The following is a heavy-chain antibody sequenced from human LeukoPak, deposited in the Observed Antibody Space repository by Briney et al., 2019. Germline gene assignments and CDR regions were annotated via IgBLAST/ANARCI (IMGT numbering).Heavy chain of an antibody. CDR2: IYYSGST. Sequence: PSETLSLTCTVSGGSISSYYWSWIRQHPGKGLEWIGFIYYSGSTYYNPSLKSRVTISVDTSKNQFSLKLSSMTAADTAVYYCARNRRSMSEGFPTSFDYWGQGTLVTVSS. V-gene: IGHV4-59*06. CDR1: GGSISSYY. J-gene: IGHJ4*01. D-gene: IGHD1-14*01. CDR3: ARNRRSMSEGFPTSFDY.